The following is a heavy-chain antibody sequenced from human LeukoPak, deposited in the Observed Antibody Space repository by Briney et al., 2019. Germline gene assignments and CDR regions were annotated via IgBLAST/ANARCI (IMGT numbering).Heavy chain of an antibody. V-gene: IGHV3-23*01. CDR2: ISGGSGST. CDR1: GFTFSSYA. CDR3: AKDGDLYGMDV. J-gene: IGHJ6*02. D-gene: IGHD7-27*01. Sequence: GGSLRLSCAASGFTFSSYAMSWVRQAPGKGLAWVSTISGGSGSTYCADSVKGRFTISRDNSKNTLYLQMNSLRDEDTAVYYCAKDGDLYGMDVWGQGTTVTVSS.